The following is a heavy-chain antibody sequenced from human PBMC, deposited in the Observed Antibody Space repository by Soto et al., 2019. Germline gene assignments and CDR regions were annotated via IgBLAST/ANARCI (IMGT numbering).Heavy chain of an antibody. J-gene: IGHJ3*02. Sequence: QITLKESGPTLVKPTQTLTLTCTFSGFSLSTSGVGVGWIRQPPGKALEWLALIYWDDDKRYSPSLKSRLTITKDTSKNQVVLTMTNIDPVDTATYYCAHRSRVRHVDWVSPHDAFDIWGQGTMVTVS. CDR1: GFSLSTSGVG. V-gene: IGHV2-5*02. CDR2: IYWDDDK. D-gene: IGHD3-9*01. CDR3: AHRSRVRHVDWVSPHDAFDI.